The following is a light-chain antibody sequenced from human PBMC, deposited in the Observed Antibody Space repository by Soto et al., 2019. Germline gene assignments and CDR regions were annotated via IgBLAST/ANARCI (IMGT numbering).Light chain of an antibody. V-gene: IGKV1-16*02. Sequence: DIQMTQSPSSLSASVGDTVTITCRASQDIKNYLAWCQQKPGKAPKSLIFAAYSLQSGVPSKFIGNGSGTDFTLTISSLQAEDVATYLCQQDDSYPHTYGGGTKGEIK. CDR1: QDIKNY. CDR3: QQDDSYPHT. J-gene: IGKJ4*01. CDR2: AAY.